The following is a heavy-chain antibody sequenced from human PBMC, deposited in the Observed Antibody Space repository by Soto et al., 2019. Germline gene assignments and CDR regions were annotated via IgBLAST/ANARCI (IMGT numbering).Heavy chain of an antibody. CDR3: AKRGSRYFDY. Sequence: EVQLLESGGGVVQSGGSLRLSCAASGFTFTTYAMSWVRQAPGKGLEWVSTIDVSGTKTYYADSVRGRVTISRDNSKSTLYLQLNSLRAEDTAVYYCAKRGSRYFDYWGQGTLVTVSS. V-gene: IGHV3-23*01. CDR2: IDVSGTKT. CDR1: GFTFTTYA. J-gene: IGHJ4*02.